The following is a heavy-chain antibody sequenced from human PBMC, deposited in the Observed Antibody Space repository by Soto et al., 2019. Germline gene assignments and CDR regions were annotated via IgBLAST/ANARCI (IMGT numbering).Heavy chain of an antibody. CDR2: ISGSGGST. J-gene: IGHJ4*02. Sequence: SGGSLRLSCAASGFTFSSYAMSWVRQAPGKGLEWVSDISGSGGSTYYADSVKGRFTISRDNAKNSLYLQMNSLTAEDSAVYSCARNDLPSRSSAFDYWGQGTLVTVSS. CDR3: ARNDLPSRSSAFDY. V-gene: IGHV3-23*01. D-gene: IGHD6-6*01. CDR1: GFTFSSYA.